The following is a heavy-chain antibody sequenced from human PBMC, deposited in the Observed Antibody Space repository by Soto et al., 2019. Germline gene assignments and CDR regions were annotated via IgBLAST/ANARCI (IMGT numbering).Heavy chain of an antibody. V-gene: IGHV4-31*03. D-gene: IGHD6-13*01. CDR3: ASASELAEAGTNRALDY. Sequence: PSETLSLTCTVSGGSISSGGYYWSWIRQHPGKGLEWIGYIYYSGSTYYNPSLKSRVTISVDTSKNQFSLKLSSVTAADTAVYSCASASELAEAGTNRALDYWGQGTLVTVSS. J-gene: IGHJ4*02. CDR2: IYYSGST. CDR1: GGSISSGGYY.